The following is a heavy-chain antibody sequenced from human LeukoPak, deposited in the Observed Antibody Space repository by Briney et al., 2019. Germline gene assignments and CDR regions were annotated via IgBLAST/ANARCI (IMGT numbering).Heavy chain of an antibody. V-gene: IGHV1-2*02. CDR2: INPNSGGT. D-gene: IGHD1-26*01. J-gene: IGHJ4*02. CDR3: VRAIVGATVTDY. CDR1: GYTFTGYY. Sequence: GASVKVSCKASGYTFTGYYMHWVRQAPGQGLEWMGWINPNSGGTNYAQKFQGRVTMTRDTSISTAYMELSRLRSDDTAVYYCVRAIVGATVTDYWGQGTLVTVSS.